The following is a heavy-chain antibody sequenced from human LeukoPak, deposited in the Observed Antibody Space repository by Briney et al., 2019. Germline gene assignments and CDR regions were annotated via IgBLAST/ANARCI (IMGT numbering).Heavy chain of an antibody. J-gene: IGHJ4*02. Sequence: PSETLSLTCTVSGGSISSYYWSWIRQPPGKGLEWIGYIYYSGSTNYNPSLKSRVTISVDTSKNQFSLKLSSVTAADTAVYYCARGEEMATPTDYWGQGTLVTVSS. CDR3: ARGEEMATPTDY. V-gene: IGHV4-59*01. D-gene: IGHD5-24*01. CDR2: IYYSGST. CDR1: GGSISSYY.